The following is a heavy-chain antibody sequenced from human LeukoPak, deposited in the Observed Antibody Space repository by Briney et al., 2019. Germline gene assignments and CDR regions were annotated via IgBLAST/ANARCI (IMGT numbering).Heavy chain of an antibody. CDR1: GFTFSSYA. J-gene: IGHJ4*02. CDR3: AKFRSSTREGGFDY. CDR2: ISGSGSTT. D-gene: IGHD2-2*01. Sequence: GGSLRLSCAASGFTFSSYAMTWVRQAPGKGLEYGSAISGSGSTTSYADHVKGRFTISRDNSKNTLYLQMNSLRAEDTAVYYCAKFRSSTREGGFDYWGQGTLVTVSS. V-gene: IGHV3-23*01.